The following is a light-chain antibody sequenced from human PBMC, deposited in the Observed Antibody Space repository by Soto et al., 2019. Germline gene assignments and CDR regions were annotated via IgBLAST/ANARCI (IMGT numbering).Light chain of an antibody. CDR3: QQRSNLPLT. CDR2: DAS. J-gene: IGKJ5*01. V-gene: IGKV3D-20*02. Sequence: EVMVTQSAGALSLSPGERATLSCRASQSVSSSSLAWYQQKRGQAPRLLIHDASSRATGIPDRFSGSGSGTDFTLTISRLEPEDCAVYYCQQRSNLPLTFGQGARLEN. CDR1: QSVSSSS.